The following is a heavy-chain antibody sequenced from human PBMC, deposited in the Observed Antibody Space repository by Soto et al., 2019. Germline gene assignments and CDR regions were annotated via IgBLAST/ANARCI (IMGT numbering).Heavy chain of an antibody. J-gene: IGHJ4*02. V-gene: IGHV4-59*01. D-gene: IGHD3-16*01. CDR1: ADSFSKYY. Sequence: SETLSLTCSVSADSFSKYYWTWTRQPPGEGLEWIGYIYFNGNTNYNPSLKGRVTISIDTSKKQFSLNLSSVTAADTAVYYCASVTFGGVVLAHWGQGTLVTVSS. CDR3: ASVTFGGVVLAH. CDR2: IYFNGNT.